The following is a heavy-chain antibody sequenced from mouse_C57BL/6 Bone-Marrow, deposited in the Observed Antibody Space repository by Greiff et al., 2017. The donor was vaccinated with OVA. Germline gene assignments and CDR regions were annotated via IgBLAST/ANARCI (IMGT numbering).Heavy chain of an antibody. CDR2: IWSDGST. CDR1: GFSLTSYG. J-gene: IGHJ3*01. CDR3: ARHRGYGNYGFAY. Sequence: VKLVESGPGLVAPSQSLSITCTVSGFSLTSYGVHWVRQPPGKGLEWLVVIWSDGSTTYNSALKSRLSISKDNSKSQVFLKMNSLQTDDTAVYYCARHRGYGNYGFAYWGQGTLVTVSA. D-gene: IGHD2-10*02. V-gene: IGHV2-6-1*01.